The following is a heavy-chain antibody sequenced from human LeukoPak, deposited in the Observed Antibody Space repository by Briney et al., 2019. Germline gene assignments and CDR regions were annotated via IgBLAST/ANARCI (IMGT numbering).Heavy chain of an antibody. V-gene: IGHV3-30*04. D-gene: IGHD3-22*01. J-gene: IGHJ2*01. CDR2: IWHDGSKK. CDR3: ARDADTSGSNWYFDL. CDR1: GFTFGDYA. Sequence: GGSLRLSCTASGFTFGDYAMSWVRQAPGKGLEWVGDIWHDGSKKYYADSVKGRFTVSRDNSKNTLYLQMNSLRAEDTAVYYCARDADTSGSNWYFDLWGRGTLVTVST.